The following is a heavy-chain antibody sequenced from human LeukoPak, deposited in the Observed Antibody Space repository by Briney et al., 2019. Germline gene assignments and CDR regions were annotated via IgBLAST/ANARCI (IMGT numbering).Heavy chain of an antibody. CDR2: ISYDGSNK. CDR3: ASGGNSSGYYVGLDP. V-gene: IGHV3-30-3*01. CDR1: GFTFSSYA. D-gene: IGHD3-22*01. Sequence: GGSLRLSCAASGFTFSSYAMHWVRQAPGKGLEWVAVISYDGSNKYYADSVKGRFTISRDNSKNTLYLQMNSLRAEDTAVYYCASGGNSSGYYVGLDPWGQGTLVTVSS. J-gene: IGHJ5*02.